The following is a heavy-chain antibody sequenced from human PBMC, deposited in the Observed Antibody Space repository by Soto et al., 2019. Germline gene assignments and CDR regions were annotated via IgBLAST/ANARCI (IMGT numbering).Heavy chain of an antibody. CDR1: GFTFSSYA. V-gene: IGHV3-23*01. Sequence: VGSLRLSCAASGFTFSSYAMSWVRQAPGKGLEWVSAISGSGGSTYYADSVKGRFTISRDNSKNTLYLQMNSLRAEDTAVYYCAKATTVYYYYYYGMDVWGQGTTVTVSS. D-gene: IGHD4-4*01. J-gene: IGHJ6*02. CDR2: ISGSGGST. CDR3: AKATTVYYYYYYGMDV.